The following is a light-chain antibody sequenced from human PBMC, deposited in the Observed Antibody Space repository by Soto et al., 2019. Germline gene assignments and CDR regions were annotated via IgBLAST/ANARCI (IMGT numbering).Light chain of an antibody. J-gene: IGKJ1*01. V-gene: IGKV3-11*01. CDR3: QQRDNWPQT. CDR2: DAS. Sequence: EVVLTQSPATLSLSPGERANLSCRTSQSVSRTLAWYQQKSGQAPRLLIYDASNRATGIPTRFSGSGSGTDFTLTISSLEPDDFAAYYCQQRDNWPQTFGQGTKVEIK. CDR1: QSVSRT.